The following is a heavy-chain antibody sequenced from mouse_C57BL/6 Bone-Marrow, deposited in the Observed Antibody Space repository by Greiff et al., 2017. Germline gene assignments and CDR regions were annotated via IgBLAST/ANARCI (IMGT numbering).Heavy chain of an antibody. V-gene: IGHV5-4*01. CDR1: GFTFSSYA. Sequence: EVQRVESGGGLVKPGGSLKLSCAASGFTFSSYAMSWVRQTPEKRLEWVATISDGGSYTYYPDNVKGRFTISRDNAKNNLYLQMSQLKSEDTAMYYGEEQLRLRFAYWGQGTLVTVSA. D-gene: IGHD3-2*02. CDR2: ISDGGSYT. J-gene: IGHJ3*01. CDR3: EEQLRLRFAY.